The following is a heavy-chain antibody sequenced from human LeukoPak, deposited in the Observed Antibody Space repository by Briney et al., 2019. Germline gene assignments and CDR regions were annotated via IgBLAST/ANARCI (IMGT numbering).Heavy chain of an antibody. J-gene: IGHJ4*02. CDR3: TRGSIFGVVIIYFDY. CDR2: IRSKAYGGTT. CDR1: GLTFGDYA. D-gene: IGHD3-3*01. Sequence: PGGSLRLSCTASGLTFGDYAMSWFRQAPGKGLEWVGFIRSKAYGGTTEYAASVKGRFTISRDDSKSIAYLQMNSLKTEDTAVYYCTRGSIFGVVIIYFDYWGQGTLVTVSS. V-gene: IGHV3-49*03.